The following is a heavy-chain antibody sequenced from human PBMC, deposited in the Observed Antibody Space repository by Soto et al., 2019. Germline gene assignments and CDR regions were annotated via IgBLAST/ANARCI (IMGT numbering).Heavy chain of an antibody. V-gene: IGHV3-30-3*01. CDR3: AREVDEITIFGVVIRKFYGMDV. J-gene: IGHJ6*02. CDR1: GFTFSSYA. Sequence: GGSLRLSCAASGFTFSSYAMHWVRQAPGKGLEWVAVISYDGSNKYYADSVKGRFTISRDNSKNTLYLQMNNLRAEDTAVYYCAREVDEITIFGVVIRKFYGMDVWGQGTTVTVSS. D-gene: IGHD3-3*01. CDR2: ISYDGSNK.